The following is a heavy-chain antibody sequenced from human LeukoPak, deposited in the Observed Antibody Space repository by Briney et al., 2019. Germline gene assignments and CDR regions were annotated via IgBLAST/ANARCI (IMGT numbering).Heavy chain of an antibody. CDR2: IRYDGSNK. Sequence: GGSLRLSCEASGFTFSNNGMHWVRQAPGKGLEWVAFIRYDGSNKYYADSVKGRFTISRDNSKNTLYLQMNSLRAEDTAVYYCAKDRGWELRYFDYWGQGTLVTVSS. CDR1: GFTFSNNG. J-gene: IGHJ4*02. D-gene: IGHD1-26*01. V-gene: IGHV3-30*02. CDR3: AKDRGWELRYFDY.